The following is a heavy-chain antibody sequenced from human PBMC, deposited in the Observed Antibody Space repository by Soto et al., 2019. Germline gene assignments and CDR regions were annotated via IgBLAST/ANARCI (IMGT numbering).Heavy chain of an antibody. J-gene: IGHJ4*02. CDR1: GGTFSSYA. CDR3: ASGDYGDYVIALDS. D-gene: IGHD4-17*01. V-gene: IGHV1-69*06. Sequence: QVQLVQSGAEVKKPGSSVKVSCKAAGGTFSSYAISWVRQAPGQGLEWMGGLIPIFGTANYAQKVQGRVTITEDKSTSTAYMELSSLRSEDTAVYYCASGDYGDYVIALDSWGQGTLVTVSS. CDR2: LIPIFGTA.